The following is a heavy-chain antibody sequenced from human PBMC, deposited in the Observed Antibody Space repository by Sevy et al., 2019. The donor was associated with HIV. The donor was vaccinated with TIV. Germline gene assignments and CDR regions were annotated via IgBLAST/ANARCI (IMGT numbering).Heavy chain of an antibody. J-gene: IGHJ3*02. CDR1: GFTFSSYS. CDR3: ASYRGGDDAFDI. Sequence: GGSLRLSCAASGFTFSSYSMNWVRQAPGKGLEWVSYISSSSSTIYYADSVKGRFTISRDNAKNPLYLQMNSLRDEDTAVYYCASYRGGDDAFDIWGQGTMVTVSS. V-gene: IGHV3-48*02. D-gene: IGHD2-15*01. CDR2: ISSSSSTI.